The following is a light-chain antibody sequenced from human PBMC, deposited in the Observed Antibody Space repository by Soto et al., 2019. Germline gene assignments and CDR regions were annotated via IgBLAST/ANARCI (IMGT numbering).Light chain of an antibody. CDR3: QQRSNWPIT. CDR1: QSVSIY. Sequence: EIVLTQSPATLSLSPGERVTLSCRASQSVSIYLAWYQQKPGQAPRLLIYDASNRATGIPARFSGSGSGTDFTLTISSLEPEDFAVYYCQQRSNWPITFGQGTRLEIK. V-gene: IGKV3-11*01. J-gene: IGKJ5*01. CDR2: DAS.